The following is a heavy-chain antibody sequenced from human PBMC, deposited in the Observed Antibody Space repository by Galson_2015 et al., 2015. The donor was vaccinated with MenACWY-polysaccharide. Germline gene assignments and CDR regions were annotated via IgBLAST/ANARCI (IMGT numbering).Heavy chain of an antibody. V-gene: IGHV3-7*01. J-gene: IGHJ5*02. CDR1: GFSFSTYW. CDR3: TRGWRETFDP. Sequence: SLRLSCAASGFSFSTYWMSWVRQAPGKGLEWVANINQPGRDKYYVDSVRGRFTISRDNAKNTLYLQMDSLRVEDTAVYYCTRGWRETFDPWGQGTLVTVSS. CDR2: INQPGRDK. D-gene: IGHD5-24*01.